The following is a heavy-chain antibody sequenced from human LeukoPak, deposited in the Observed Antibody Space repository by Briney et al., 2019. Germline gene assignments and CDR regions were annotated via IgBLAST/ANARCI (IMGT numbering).Heavy chain of an antibody. CDR1: GFTFSTYS. J-gene: IGHJ6*02. V-gene: IGHV3-21*06. CDR2: ISRSSDTI. Sequence: PGGSLRLSCAASGFTFSTYSMIWVRQAPGKGLEWVSSISRSSDTIYYADLVKGRFTVSRDNAKNSLFLQMNSLRAEDTAVYYCARVHLLGYCSSTSCYGRYYYYDMDVWGQGTTVTVSS. D-gene: IGHD2-2*01. CDR3: ARVHLLGYCSSTSCYGRYYYYDMDV.